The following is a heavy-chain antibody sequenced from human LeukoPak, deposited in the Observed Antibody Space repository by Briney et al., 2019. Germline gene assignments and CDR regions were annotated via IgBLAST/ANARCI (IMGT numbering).Heavy chain of an antibody. J-gene: IGHJ6*03. V-gene: IGHV4-61*02. Sequence: PSETLSLTCTVSGGSISSGSYYWSWIRQPAGKGLEWIGRIYTSGSTNYNPSLKSRVTISVDTSKNQFSLKLSSVTAADTAVYYCARNTYYDFWSGYDMDVWGKGTTVTVSS. CDR3: ARNTYYDFWSGYDMDV. D-gene: IGHD3-3*01. CDR1: GGSISSGSYY. CDR2: IYTSGST.